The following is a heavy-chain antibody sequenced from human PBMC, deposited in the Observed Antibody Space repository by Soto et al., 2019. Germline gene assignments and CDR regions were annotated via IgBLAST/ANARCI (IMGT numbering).Heavy chain of an antibody. CDR3: PRRSRYAVWVYGMDV. J-gene: IGHJ6*02. CDR2: IYPGDSDT. V-gene: IGHV5-51*01. CDR1: GYSFSSCW. D-gene: IGHD2-2*01. Sequence: PVETLMPSWKGSGYSFSSCWIGWVRQMPGKGLVGMGIIYPGDSDTRYSRSFQGQVTISADKFISTAYLQWSSLKASDAAMYYCPRRSRYAVWVYGMDVWGQGTTVTVSS.